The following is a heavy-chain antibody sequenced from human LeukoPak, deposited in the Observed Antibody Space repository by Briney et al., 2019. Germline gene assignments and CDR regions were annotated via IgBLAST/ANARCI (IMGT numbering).Heavy chain of an antibody. J-gene: IGHJ4*02. CDR3: AKGKFNYYGSGSYGLDY. CDR2: AGHSFGTT. Sequence: GGSLRLSCAASGFTFGSYAMSWVRQAPGMGLEWVSTAGHSFGTTYYADSVKGRFTISRDNSKNTLYLQMNSLRAEDTAVYYCAKGKFNYYGSGSYGLDYWGQGTLVTVSS. CDR1: GFTFGSYA. V-gene: IGHV3-23*01. D-gene: IGHD3-10*01.